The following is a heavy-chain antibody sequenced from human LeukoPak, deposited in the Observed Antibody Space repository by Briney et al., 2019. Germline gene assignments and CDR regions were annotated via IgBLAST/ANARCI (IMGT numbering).Heavy chain of an antibody. CDR1: GFSFSDYG. CDR3: ANEGSSLVIHAFDI. J-gene: IGHJ3*02. V-gene: IGHV3-30*02. D-gene: IGHD2-21*01. Sequence: PGGSLRLSCAASGFSFSDYGMHWVRQAPGKGLEWVAFIRYDGSNKYYADSVKGRFTISRDNSKNTLYLQMNSLRTEDTALYYCANEGSSLVIHAFDIWGQGTVVTVSS. CDR2: IRYDGSNK.